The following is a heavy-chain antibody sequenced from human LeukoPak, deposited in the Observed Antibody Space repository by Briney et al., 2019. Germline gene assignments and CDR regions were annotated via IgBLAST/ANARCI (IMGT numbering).Heavy chain of an antibody. CDR1: GFTFSSYA. Sequence: GGSLRLSCAASGFTFSSYAMHWVRQAPGKGLEWVAVISYDGTSKYYADSVKGRFTISRDNSKNPLYLQMNSLRAEDTALYSCARAYTEGSSWYDYWGQGTLVTVSS. D-gene: IGHD6-13*01. CDR3: ARAYTEGSSWYDY. J-gene: IGHJ4*02. CDR2: ISYDGTSK. V-gene: IGHV3-30-3*01.